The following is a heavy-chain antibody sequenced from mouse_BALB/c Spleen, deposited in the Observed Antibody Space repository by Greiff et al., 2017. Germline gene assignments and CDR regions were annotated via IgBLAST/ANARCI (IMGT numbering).Heavy chain of an antibody. V-gene: IGHV1-69*02. Sequence: QVQLQQPGAELVKPGASVKLSCKASGYTFTSYWMHWVKQRPGQGLEWIGEIDPSDSYTNYNQKFKGKATLTVDKSSSTAYMQLSSLTSEDSAVYYCAKRGYYGSSRGAMDYWGQGTSVTVSS. CDR2: IDPSDSYT. CDR1: GYTFTSYW. D-gene: IGHD1-1*01. CDR3: AKRGYYGSSRGAMDY. J-gene: IGHJ4*01.